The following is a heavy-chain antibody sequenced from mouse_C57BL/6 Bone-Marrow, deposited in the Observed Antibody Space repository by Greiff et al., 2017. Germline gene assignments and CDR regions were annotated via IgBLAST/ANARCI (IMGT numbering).Heavy chain of an antibody. J-gene: IGHJ2*01. CDR1: GYTFTTYP. CDR3: ARGGNYGGYYCDY. CDR2: FHPYNDDT. V-gene: IGHV1-47*01. Sequence: QVHVKQSGAELVKPGASVKMSCKASGYTFTTYPLEWMKQNHGKSLEWIGNFHPYNDDTKYNEKFKGKATLTVEKSSSTVYLELSRLTSDDSAVYYCARGGNYGGYYCDYWGQGTTLTVSS. D-gene: IGHD2-1*01.